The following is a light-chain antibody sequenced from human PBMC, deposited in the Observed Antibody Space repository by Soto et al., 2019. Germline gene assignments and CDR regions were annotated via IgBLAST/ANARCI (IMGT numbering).Light chain of an antibody. V-gene: IGKV3-11*01. Sequence: EIVLTQSPVTLSLSPGERATLSCRASQSVRTYLAWYQVKPGQAPRLLIYDASSSASGVPARFSGSGSGTDFTLTISSLEPEDFALYYCHQRNSWPPITFGQGTRLEIK. CDR3: HQRNSWPPIT. CDR1: QSVRTY. CDR2: DAS. J-gene: IGKJ5*01.